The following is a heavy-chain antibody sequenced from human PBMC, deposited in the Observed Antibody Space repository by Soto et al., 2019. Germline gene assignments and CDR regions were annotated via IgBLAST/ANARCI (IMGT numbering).Heavy chain of an antibody. CDR3: ARGRYCGGDCYPGIDAFDI. D-gene: IGHD2-21*02. V-gene: IGHV3-21*04. CDR1: GITFSSYG. Sequence: GGSLRLSCAASGITFSSYGMNWVRQAPGKGLEWVSSISYSTSHIYYADSVKGRFTISRDNAKNSLYLQMNSLRAEDTAVYYCARGRYCGGDCYPGIDAFDIWGQGTMVTVSS. CDR2: ISYSTSHI. J-gene: IGHJ3*02.